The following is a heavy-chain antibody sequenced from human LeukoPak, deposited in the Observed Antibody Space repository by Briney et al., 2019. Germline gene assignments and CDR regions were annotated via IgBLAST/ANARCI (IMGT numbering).Heavy chain of an antibody. CDR3: ARGGILTGYYYYYMDV. CDR1: GGTFSSYA. J-gene: IGHJ6*03. CDR2: IIPIFGTA. V-gene: IGHV1-69*13. D-gene: IGHD3-9*01. Sequence: SVKVSCKASGGTFSSYAISWVRQAPGQGLEWMGGIIPIFGTANYAQKFQGRVTITADESTSTAYMELSSLRSEDTAVYYCARGGILTGYYYYYMDVWGKGTTVTISS.